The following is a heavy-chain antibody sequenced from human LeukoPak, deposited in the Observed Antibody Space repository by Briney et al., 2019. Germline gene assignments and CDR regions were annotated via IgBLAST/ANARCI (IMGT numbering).Heavy chain of an antibody. Sequence: PGGSLRLSCAASGFTFSSYGMHWVRQAPGKGLEWVAVISYDGSNKYYADSVKGRFTISRDNSKNTLYLQMNSLRAEDTAVYYCAKKGGNIDYWGQGTLATVSS. V-gene: IGHV3-30*18. J-gene: IGHJ4*02. CDR3: AKKGGNIDY. CDR2: ISYDGSNK. D-gene: IGHD1-26*01. CDR1: GFTFSSYG.